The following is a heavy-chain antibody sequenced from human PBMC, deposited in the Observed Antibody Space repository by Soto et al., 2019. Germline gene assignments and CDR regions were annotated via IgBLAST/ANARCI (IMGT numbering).Heavy chain of an antibody. CDR3: ARVGYHDGSGYNAFAI. J-gene: IGHJ3*02. CDR2: IYYSGST. CDR1: GGSIISGGSY. V-gene: IGHV4-31*03. D-gene: IGHD3-22*01. Sequence: SETLSLICTVSGGSIISGGSYWSWIRQHPGKGLEWIGYIYYSGSTYYNPSLKSRVTISVDTSKNQFSLKLSSVTAADTAVYYCARVGYHDGSGYNAFAIWGQGTMVTVSS.